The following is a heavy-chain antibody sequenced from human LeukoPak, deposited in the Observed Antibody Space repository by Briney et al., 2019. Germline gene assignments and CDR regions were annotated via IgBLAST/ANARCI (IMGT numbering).Heavy chain of an antibody. CDR3: ARKRPNYFDY. CDR2: IYYSGST. V-gene: IGHV4-39*01. CDR1: GGSISSSSYY. Sequence: SETLSLTCTVSGGSISSSSYYWGWIRQPPGKGLEWIGSIYYSGSTYYNPSLKSRVTISVDTSKNQFSLKLSSVTAEDTALYYCARKRPNYFDYWGQGALVTVSS. J-gene: IGHJ4*02.